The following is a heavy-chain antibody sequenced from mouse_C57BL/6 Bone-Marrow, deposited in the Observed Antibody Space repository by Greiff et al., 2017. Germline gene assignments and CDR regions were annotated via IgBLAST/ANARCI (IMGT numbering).Heavy chain of an antibody. Sequence: LVESGAELVKPGASVKISCKASGYAFSSYWMNWVKQRPGKGLEWIGQIYPGDGDTNSNGKFKGKATLTADKSSSTAYMQLSSLTSEDSAVYFCARPVVAREYFDVWGTGTTVTVSS. CDR1: GYAFSSYW. CDR3: ARPVVAREYFDV. V-gene: IGHV1-80*01. CDR2: IYPGDGDT. J-gene: IGHJ1*03. D-gene: IGHD1-1*01.